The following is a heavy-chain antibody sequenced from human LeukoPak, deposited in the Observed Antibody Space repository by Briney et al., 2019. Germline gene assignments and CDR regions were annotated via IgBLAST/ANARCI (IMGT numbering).Heavy chain of an antibody. V-gene: IGHV3-74*01. CDR2: INPDDEST. CDR1: GFTFSSYG. J-gene: IGHJ6*02. D-gene: IGHD2-2*01. Sequence: PGGSLRLSCAASGFTFSSYGMHWVRQAPGKGLEWVSRINPDDESTSYADSVRGRFTISRDNAKNTLYLQMNSLRAEDTALYHCARVPRDTASLTGYYYYGMDVWGQGTTVTVSS. CDR3: ARVPRDTASLTGYYYYGMDV.